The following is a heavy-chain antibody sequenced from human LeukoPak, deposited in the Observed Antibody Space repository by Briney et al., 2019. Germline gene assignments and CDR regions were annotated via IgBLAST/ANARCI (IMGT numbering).Heavy chain of an antibody. CDR1: GYTFTSYY. CDR2: MNPSGGST. J-gene: IGHJ3*02. CDR3: ATVRVTPRPQAFDI. D-gene: IGHD2-21*02. V-gene: IGHV1-46*01. Sequence: ASVKVSCKASGYTFTSYYIHWVRQAPGQGLEWMGIMNPSGGSTSYAQKFQGRVTMTEDTSTDTAYMELSSLRSEDTAVYYCATVRVTPRPQAFDIWGQGTMVTVSS.